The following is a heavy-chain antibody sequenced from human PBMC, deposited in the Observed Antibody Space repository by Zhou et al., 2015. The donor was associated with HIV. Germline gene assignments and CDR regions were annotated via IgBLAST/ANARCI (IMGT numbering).Heavy chain of an antibody. V-gene: IGHV1-69*01. Sequence: QVHLVQSGAEVKKSGSSVKVSCKASGGTFSSYAISWVRQAPGQGLEWMGGIIPIFGTPKYAQKFQGRVTITADESTSTAYMELSSLRSEDTAVYYCASDIVGATGFDYWGQGTLVTVSS. CDR1: GGTFSSYA. J-gene: IGHJ4*02. CDR2: IIPIFGTP. CDR3: ASDIVGATGFDY. D-gene: IGHD1-26*01.